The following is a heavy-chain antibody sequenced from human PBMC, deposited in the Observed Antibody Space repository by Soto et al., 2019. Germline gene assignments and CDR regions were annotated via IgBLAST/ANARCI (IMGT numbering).Heavy chain of an antibody. V-gene: IGHV3-15*01. D-gene: IGHD2-2*01. Sequence: SLRLSCAASGFTFGNAWMSWVRQAPGKGLEWIGRIKTNSDGGTVDYASPVKGRFTISRDDSKSMLYLDLNSLKTEDTGVYFCATVYCATTSCYAPFDYWGKGTLVTVSS. CDR1: GFTFGNAW. CDR2: IKTNSDGGTV. J-gene: IGHJ4*02. CDR3: ATVYCATTSCYAPFDY.